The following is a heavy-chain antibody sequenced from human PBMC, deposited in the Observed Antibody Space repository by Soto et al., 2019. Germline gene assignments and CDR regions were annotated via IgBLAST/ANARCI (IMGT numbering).Heavy chain of an antibody. V-gene: IGHV3-23*01. CDR3: AKTANGWFSAFDI. Sequence: EVQLLESGGGLVQPGGSLRLSCAASGFTFSSYAMSWVRQAPGKGLEWVSAISGSGGTTYYADSVKGRFTFSRDNSKNRLYLQRHGLRAEDTAVYYCAKTANGWFSAFDIWGQGTMVTVSS. CDR1: GFTFSSYA. J-gene: IGHJ3*02. D-gene: IGHD6-19*01. CDR2: ISGSGGTT.